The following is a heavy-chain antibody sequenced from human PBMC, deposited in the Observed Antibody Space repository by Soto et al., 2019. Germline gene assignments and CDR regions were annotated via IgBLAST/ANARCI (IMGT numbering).Heavy chain of an antibody. D-gene: IGHD4-17*01. J-gene: IGHJ4*02. CDR3: AKDRYGDYGGIDY. Sequence: EVQLLESGGGLVQPGGSLRLSCAASGFTFSTYAMIWVRQAPGKGLEWVSVITGSGGSTYYADSVKGPFTISRDTSKNMLFLQMNNLRAEETAVYYCAKDRYGDYGGIDYWGQGTMVTVYS. CDR2: ITGSGGST. CDR1: GFTFSTYA. V-gene: IGHV3-23*01.